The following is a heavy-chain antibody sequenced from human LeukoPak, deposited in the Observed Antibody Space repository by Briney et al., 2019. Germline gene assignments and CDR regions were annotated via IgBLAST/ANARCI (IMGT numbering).Heavy chain of an antibody. V-gene: IGHV4-39*07. J-gene: IGHJ6*03. Sequence: PSETLSLTCTVSGGSISSTSYYWGWIRQPPGKGLEWIGTIFYSGSTYYNPSLKSRVTISVDTSKNQFSLKLKSVTAADTAVYYCARTGMVPAAMEYYYYYYMDVWGKGTTVTVSS. D-gene: IGHD2-2*01. CDR1: GGSISSTSYY. CDR3: ARTGMVPAAMEYYYYYYMDV. CDR2: IFYSGST.